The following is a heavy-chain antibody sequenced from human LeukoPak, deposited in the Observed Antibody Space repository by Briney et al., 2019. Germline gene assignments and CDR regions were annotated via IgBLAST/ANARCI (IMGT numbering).Heavy chain of an antibody. CDR3: ARDQWELLFDY. Sequence: SVKVSCKASGYTFPGYYMPWVRQAPGQGLEWMGRIHPNSGGTNYAQNFQGRVTMTRDTSISTAYMELSRLRSYDTAVYYCARDQWELLFDYWGQGTLVTVSS. CDR1: GYTFPGYY. D-gene: IGHD1-26*01. CDR2: IHPNSGGT. V-gene: IGHV1-2*06. J-gene: IGHJ4*02.